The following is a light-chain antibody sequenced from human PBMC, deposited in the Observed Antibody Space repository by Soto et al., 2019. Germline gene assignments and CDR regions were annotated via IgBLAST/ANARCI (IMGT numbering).Light chain of an antibody. Sequence: EIVMTQSPATLSVSPGERVTFSCRASQSVTSNLAWYQHKPGQAPRLLIYGASTGATGIPARFSGSGSETEFTLTINSLQSEDFAIYYCQQYNNWPVTFGGGTKVDIK. CDR1: QSVTSN. CDR3: QQYNNWPVT. V-gene: IGKV3-15*01. CDR2: GAS. J-gene: IGKJ4*01.